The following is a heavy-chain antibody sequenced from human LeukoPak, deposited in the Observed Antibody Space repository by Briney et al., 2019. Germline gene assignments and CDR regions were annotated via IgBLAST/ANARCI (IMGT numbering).Heavy chain of an antibody. J-gene: IGHJ3*02. CDR3: ARGSGGYYDSSGYYYPNDAFDI. Sequence: GASVKVSCKASGYTFTSYYMHWVRQAPGQGLEGMGIINPSGCSTSYAQKFQGRVTMTRDTSTSTVYMELSSLRSEDTAVYYCARGSGGYYDSSGYYYPNDAFDIWGQGTMVTVSS. V-gene: IGHV1-46*01. CDR1: GYTFTSYY. D-gene: IGHD3-22*01. CDR2: INPSGCST.